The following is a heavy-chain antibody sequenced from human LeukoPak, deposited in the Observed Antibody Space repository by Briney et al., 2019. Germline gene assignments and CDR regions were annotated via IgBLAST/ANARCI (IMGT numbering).Heavy chain of an antibody. D-gene: IGHD3-3*01. V-gene: IGHV4-38-2*02. J-gene: IGHJ4*02. Sequence: KPSETLSLTCTVSGYSISSGYYWGWIRQPPGKGLEWIGSIYHSGSTYYNPSLKSRVTISVDTSKNQFSLKLSSVTAADTAVYYCARGDYDFWSGYYYRMYYFDYWGQGTLVTVSS. CDR3: ARGDYDFWSGYYYRMYYFDY. CDR2: IYHSGST. CDR1: GYSISSGYY.